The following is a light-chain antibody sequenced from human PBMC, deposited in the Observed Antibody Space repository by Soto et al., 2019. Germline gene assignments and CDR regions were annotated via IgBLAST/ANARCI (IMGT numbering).Light chain of an antibody. V-gene: IGKV1-5*01. CDR3: QQYNGYLKT. CDR2: DGS. CDR1: QSLNSW. J-gene: IGKJ1*01. Sequence: DIQMTQSPSTLSASVGDRVTITCRASQSLNSWLAWYQQKPGTAPKVLIYDGSSLESGVPSRFSGSGSGTEFTLTISSLQPDDFATYYCQQYNGYLKTFGHGTKVEVK.